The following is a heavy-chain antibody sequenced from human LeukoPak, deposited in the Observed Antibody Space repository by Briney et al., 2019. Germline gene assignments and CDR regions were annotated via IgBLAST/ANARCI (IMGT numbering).Heavy chain of an antibody. CDR1: GGSISAYY. CDR3: ARDNHGEGLGVFDY. Sequence: SETLSLTCTVSGGSISAYYWSWIRQSPGKGVECIGYIHYTGSTNHNPSLKSRVTISVDSSKNQFSLKLRPVTAADTAVYYCARDNHGEGLGVFDYWGQGTLVTVSS. J-gene: IGHJ4*02. CDR2: IHYTGST. V-gene: IGHV4-59*01. D-gene: IGHD2-8*01.